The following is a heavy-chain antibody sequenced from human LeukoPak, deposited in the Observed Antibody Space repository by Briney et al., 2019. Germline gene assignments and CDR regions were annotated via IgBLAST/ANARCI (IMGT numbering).Heavy chain of an antibody. CDR1: GFTFSCSA. CDR2: IGGSGTST. CDR3: AKAEGAMIAF. J-gene: IGHJ4*02. D-gene: IGHD3-22*01. Sequence: PGGSLRLSCAASGFTFSCSAMSWVRQAPGKGPEWVSAIGGSGTSTFYADSVKGRCTISRDNSKNTLYLQMNSLRAEDTAVYYCAKAEGAMIAFWGQGTLVTVSS. V-gene: IGHV3-23*01.